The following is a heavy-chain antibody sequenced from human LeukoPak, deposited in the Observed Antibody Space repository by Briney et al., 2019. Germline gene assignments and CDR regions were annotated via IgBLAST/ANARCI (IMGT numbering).Heavy chain of an antibody. J-gene: IGHJ4*02. V-gene: IGHV1-2*02. CDR1: GYTFTNYY. Sequence: PWASVKVSCKASGYTFTNYYIHWVRQAPGQGLEWMGWINPNNSDTNYAQKFHGRVTMTRGTSISTAYMELSSLRSEDTAVYYCARDASGYGDFDYWGQGTLVTVSS. CDR3: ARDASGYGDFDY. D-gene: IGHD5-12*01. CDR2: INPNNSDT.